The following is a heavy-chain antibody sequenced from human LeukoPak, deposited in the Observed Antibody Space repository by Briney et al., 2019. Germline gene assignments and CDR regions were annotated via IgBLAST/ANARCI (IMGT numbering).Heavy chain of an antibody. J-gene: IGHJ3*02. D-gene: IGHD3-3*01. CDR3: AVLFTIFGVVSSDAFDI. CDR2: IYHSGST. Sequence: PSETLSLTCAVSGYSISSGYYWGWIRQPPGKGLEWIGSIYHSGSTYYNPSLKSRVTISVDTSKNQFSLELSSVTAADTAVYYCAVLFTIFGVVSSDAFDIWGQGTMVTVSS. CDR1: GYSISSGYY. V-gene: IGHV4-38-2*01.